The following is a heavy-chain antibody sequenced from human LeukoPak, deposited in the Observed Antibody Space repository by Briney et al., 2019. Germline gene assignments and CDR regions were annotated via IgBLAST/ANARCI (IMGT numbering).Heavy chain of an antibody. CDR1: GFTFSSYA. CDR2: ISGSGGGT. D-gene: IGHD2-2*01. J-gene: IGHJ4*02. Sequence: PGGSRRLSCAASGFTFSSYAMSWVRQAPGKGLEWVSGISGSGGGTYYADSVKGRFAISRDNSKNPLSLQMNSLRAEDTAVYYCAKDGYCSSTNCNPAPYWGQGTLVTVSS. V-gene: IGHV3-23*01. CDR3: AKDGYCSSTNCNPAPY.